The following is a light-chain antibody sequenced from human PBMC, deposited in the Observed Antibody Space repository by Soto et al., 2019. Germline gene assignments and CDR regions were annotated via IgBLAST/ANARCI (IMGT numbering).Light chain of an antibody. Sequence: IVLTQSPATLSLSPGERATLSCRASQSVSSSYLAWYQQKPGQAPRLLIYGASTRASGIPARFSGSGSGTDFTLTISGLQPEDFAAYYCQQLRSYPSTFGGGTKVDNK. CDR2: GAS. V-gene: IGKV3D-7*01. CDR3: QQLRSYPST. CDR1: QSVSSSY. J-gene: IGKJ4*01.